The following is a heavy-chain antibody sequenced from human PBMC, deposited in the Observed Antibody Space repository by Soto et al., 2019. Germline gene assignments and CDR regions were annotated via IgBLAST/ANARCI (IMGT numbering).Heavy chain of an antibody. Sequence: QVQLVESGGGVVQPGRSLRLSCAASGFTFSSYGMHWVGQAPGKGLEWVAVIWYDGSNKYYADSVKGLFTISRDNSKNTLYLQMNSLRAEDTGVYYRARDNLAMVTGAEVFWDYWGQGTLVPVSS. V-gene: IGHV3-33*01. J-gene: IGHJ4*02. D-gene: IGHD5-18*01. CDR3: ARDNLAMVTGAEVFWDY. CDR1: GFTFSSYG. CDR2: IWYDGSNK.